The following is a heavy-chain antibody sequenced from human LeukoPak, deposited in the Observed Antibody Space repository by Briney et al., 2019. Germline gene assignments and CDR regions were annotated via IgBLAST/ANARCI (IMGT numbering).Heavy chain of an antibody. Sequence: SETLSLTCAVSGGSISSSNWWSWVRQPPGKGLEWIGEIYHSGSTNYNPSLKSRVTISVDTSKNQFSLKLSSVTAADTAVYYCARLGSYSADYWGQGTLVTVSS. CDR3: ARLGSYSADY. D-gene: IGHD2-21*01. CDR2: IYHSGST. J-gene: IGHJ4*02. CDR1: GGSISSSNW. V-gene: IGHV4-4*02.